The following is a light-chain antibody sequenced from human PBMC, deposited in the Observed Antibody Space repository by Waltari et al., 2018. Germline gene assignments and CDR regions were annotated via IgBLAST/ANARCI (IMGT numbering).Light chain of an antibody. CDR2: ATS. CDR1: RSVSIY. CDR3: QQTYDTPLT. Sequence: DIQITQASSSRSASVGDRVNITCRASRSVSIYLNWYHQKPGKAPHLLIYATSALQTGVPSRFSGSGSGTDFTLTITKLQPEDFGIYYCQQTYDTPLTFGAGTKVQLK. V-gene: IGKV1-39*01. J-gene: IGKJ4*01.